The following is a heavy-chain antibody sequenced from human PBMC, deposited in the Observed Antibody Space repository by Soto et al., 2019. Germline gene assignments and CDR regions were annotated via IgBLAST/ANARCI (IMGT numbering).Heavy chain of an antibody. D-gene: IGHD3-16*01. J-gene: IGHJ3*02. V-gene: IGHV1-18*04. CDR1: GYTFTNHG. CDR2: INPYNANT. Sequence: ASVKVSCKTSGYTFTNHGINWVRQAPGQGLEWMGWINPYNANTNYAQKLQGRVTMTTDTSMSTAYMDLRSLTSDGTAVYYCARDRVAGIWGDAFDIWGQGTMVTVSS. CDR3: ARDRVAGIWGDAFDI.